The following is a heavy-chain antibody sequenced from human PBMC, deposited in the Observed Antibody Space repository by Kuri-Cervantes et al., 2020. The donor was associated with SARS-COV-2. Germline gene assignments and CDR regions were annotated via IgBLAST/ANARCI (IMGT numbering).Heavy chain of an antibody. CDR1: GGSISSGGYY. J-gene: IGHJ5*02. D-gene: IGHD3-3*01. CDR3: ARDHPVRVGRFLGLSWFDP. V-gene: IGHV4-31*03. CDR2: IYYSGST. Sequence: LRLSCTVSGGSISSGGYYWSWIRQHPGKGLEWIGYIYYSGSTYYNPSLKSRVTISVDTSKNQFSLKLSSVTAADTAVYYCARDHPVRVGRFLGLSWFDPWGQGTLVTVSS.